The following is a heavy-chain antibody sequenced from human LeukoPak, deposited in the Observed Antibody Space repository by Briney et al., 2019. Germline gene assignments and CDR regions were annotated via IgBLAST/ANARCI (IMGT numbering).Heavy chain of an antibody. CDR1: GGSFSGYY. CDR2: INHSGST. V-gene: IGHV4-34*01. D-gene: IGHD3-3*01. CDR3: ARDRVYDFWSGYYTGIDY. Sequence: SSETLSLTCAVYGGSFSGYYWRWIRQPPGKGLEWIGEINHSGSTNYNPSLKSRVTISVDMSKNQFSLKLSSVTAADTAVYYCARDRVYDFWSGYYTGIDYWGQGTLVTVSS. J-gene: IGHJ4*02.